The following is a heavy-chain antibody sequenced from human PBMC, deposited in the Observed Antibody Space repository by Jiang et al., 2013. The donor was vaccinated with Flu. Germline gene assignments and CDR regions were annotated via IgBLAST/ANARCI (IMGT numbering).Heavy chain of an antibody. CDR1: GGSFSGYY. J-gene: IGHJ6*02. D-gene: IGHD3-16*01. CDR2: INHSGST. CDR3: ARAAEGGYGMDV. Sequence: LLKPSETLSLTCAVYGGSFSGYYWSWIRQPPGKGLEWIGEINHSGSTNYNPSLKSRVTISVDTSKNQFSLKLSSVTAADTAVYYCARAAEGGYGMDVWGQGTTVTVSS. V-gene: IGHV4-34*01.